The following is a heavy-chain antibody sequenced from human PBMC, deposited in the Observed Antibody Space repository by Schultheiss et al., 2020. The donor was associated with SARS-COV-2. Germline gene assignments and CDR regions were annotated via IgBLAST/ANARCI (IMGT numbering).Heavy chain of an antibody. V-gene: IGHV4-34*01. D-gene: IGHD3-3*01. CDR1: GESFSAYY. Sequence: SETLSLTCAVCGESFSAYYWGCIRQPPGKGLKWIGDINHRGSTNYNPSLKSRVTMSVDTSKNQFSLKLSSVTAADTAVYYCARYPHGRLRPFDYWCQGTLVTGSS. CDR2: INHRGST. CDR3: ARYPHGRLRPFDY. J-gene: IGHJ4*02.